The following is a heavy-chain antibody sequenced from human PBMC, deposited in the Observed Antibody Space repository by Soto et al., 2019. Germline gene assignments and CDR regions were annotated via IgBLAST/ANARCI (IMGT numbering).Heavy chain of an antibody. CDR2: IYYSGST. CDR1: GGSISSYY. Sequence: SETLSLTCTVSGGSISSYYWSWIRQPPGKGLEWIGYIYYSGSTNYNPSLKSRVTISVDTSKNQFSLKLSFVTAADTAVYYCARDRDSSSWYGDYYSMDVWGQGTTVTVSS. V-gene: IGHV4-59*01. CDR3: ARDRDSSSWYGDYYSMDV. D-gene: IGHD6-13*01. J-gene: IGHJ6*02.